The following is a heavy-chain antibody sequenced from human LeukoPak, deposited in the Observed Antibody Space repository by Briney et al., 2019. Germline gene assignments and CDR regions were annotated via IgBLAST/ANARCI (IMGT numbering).Heavy chain of an antibody. D-gene: IGHD3-3*01. J-gene: IGHJ5*02. CDR3: AKWGRRYYDFWSGSNWFDP. CDR2: IIPIFGTA. CDR1: GYTFTSYY. Sequence: GASVKVSCKASGYTFTSYYMHWVRQAPGQGLEWMGGIIPIFGTANYAQKFQGRATITADKSTSTAYMELSSLRSEDTAVYYCAKWGRRYYDFWSGSNWFDPWGQGTLVTVSS. V-gene: IGHV1-69*06.